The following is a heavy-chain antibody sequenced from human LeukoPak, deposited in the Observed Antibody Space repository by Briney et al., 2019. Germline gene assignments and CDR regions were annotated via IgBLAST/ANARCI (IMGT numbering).Heavy chain of an antibody. CDR1: GYTFTSYY. V-gene: IGHV1-46*01. J-gene: IGHJ6*03. CDR2: INPSGGST. Sequence: ASVKVSCKASGYTFTSYYMHWVRQAPGQGLEWMGIINPSGGSTSYAQKFQGRVTMTRDMSTSTVYMELSSLRSEDTAVYYCARAARYYDFWSGYYPPPDYMDVWGIGTTVTVSS. CDR3: ARAARYYDFWSGYYPPPDYMDV. D-gene: IGHD3-3*01.